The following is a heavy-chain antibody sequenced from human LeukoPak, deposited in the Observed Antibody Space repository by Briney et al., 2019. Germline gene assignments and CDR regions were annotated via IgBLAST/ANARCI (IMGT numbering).Heavy chain of an antibody. J-gene: IGHJ4*02. D-gene: IGHD5-12*01. CDR1: GFTFSSYE. Sequence: GSLRLSCAASGFTFSSYEMNWVRQAPGKGLEWVSYISSSGSTIYYADSVKGRFTISRDNAKNSLYLQMNSLKGDDTAVYYCARGPSGYHNTGGQGTLVTVSS. CDR3: ARGPSGYHNT. V-gene: IGHV3-48*03. CDR2: ISSSGSTI.